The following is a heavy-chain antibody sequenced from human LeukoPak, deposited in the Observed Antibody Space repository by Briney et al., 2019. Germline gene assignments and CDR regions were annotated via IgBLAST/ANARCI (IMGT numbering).Heavy chain of an antibody. D-gene: IGHD6-13*01. CDR3: ATDSAAAGIFNY. V-gene: IGHV4-59*01. CDR1: GGSFSEYY. Sequence: SETLPLTCSVFGGSFSEYYWSWIRQPPGKGLEWIGYIYYSGSTNYNPSLKSRVTISVDTSKNQFSLKLSSVTAADAAVYYCATDSAAAGIFNYWGQGTLVTVSS. CDR2: IYYSGST. J-gene: IGHJ4*02.